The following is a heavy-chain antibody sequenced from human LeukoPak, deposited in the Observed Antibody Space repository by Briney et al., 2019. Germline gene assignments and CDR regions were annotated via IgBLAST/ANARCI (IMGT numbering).Heavy chain of an antibody. V-gene: IGHV3-64*01. CDR1: GFTFSSYA. CDR2: ISSNGGST. CDR3: ARVGITMIVVAYFDY. D-gene: IGHD3-22*01. Sequence: SGGSLRLSCAASGFTFSSYAMHWVRQAPGKGPEYVSAISSNGGSTYYANSVKGRFTISRDNSKNTLYLQMGSLRAEDMAVYYCARVGITMIVVAYFDYWGQGTLVTVSS. J-gene: IGHJ4*02.